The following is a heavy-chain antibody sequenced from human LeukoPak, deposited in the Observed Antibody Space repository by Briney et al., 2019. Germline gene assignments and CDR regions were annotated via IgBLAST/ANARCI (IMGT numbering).Heavy chain of an antibody. Sequence: ASVKVSCKASGYTSTSYGISWVRQAPGQGLEWMGWISAYNGNTNYAQKLQDRVTMTTDTSTSTAYMELRSLRSDDTAVYYCASGDGGNSPYYYYGMDVWGQGTTVTVSS. J-gene: IGHJ6*02. D-gene: IGHD4-23*01. CDR3: ASGDGGNSPYYYYGMDV. CDR1: GYTSTSYG. CDR2: ISAYNGNT. V-gene: IGHV1-18*01.